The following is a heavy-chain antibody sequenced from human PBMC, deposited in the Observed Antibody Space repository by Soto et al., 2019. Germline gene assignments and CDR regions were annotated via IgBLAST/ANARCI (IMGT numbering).Heavy chain of an antibody. D-gene: IGHD2-8*02. CDR3: ARGDKQRVVSGYYYYGMDV. V-gene: IGHV1-69*13. CDR2: IIPIFGTA. CDR1: GGTFSSYA. Sequence: SVKVSCKASGGTFSSYAISWVRQAPGQGLEWMGGIIPIFGTANYAQKFQGRVTITADESTSTAYMELSSLRSEDTAVYYCARGDKQRVVSGYYYYGMDVWGQGTMVTVSS. J-gene: IGHJ6*02.